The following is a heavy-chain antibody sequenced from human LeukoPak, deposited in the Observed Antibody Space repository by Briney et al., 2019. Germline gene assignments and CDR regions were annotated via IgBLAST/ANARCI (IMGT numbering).Heavy chain of an antibody. D-gene: IGHD5-18*01. CDR2: IIPIFGTA. J-gene: IGHJ3*02. Sequence: ASVKVSCKASGGTFSSYAISWVRQAPGQGLEWMGGIIPIFGTANYAQKFQGRVTITADKSTSTAYMELSSLRSEDTAVYYCARGRYSYGYLLGAFDIWGQGTMVTVSS. CDR1: GGTFSSYA. V-gene: IGHV1-69*06. CDR3: ARGRYSYGYLLGAFDI.